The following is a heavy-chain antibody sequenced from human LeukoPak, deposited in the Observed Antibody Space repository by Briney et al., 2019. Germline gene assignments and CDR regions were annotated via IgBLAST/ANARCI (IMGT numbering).Heavy chain of an antibody. Sequence: GGSLRLSCAASGFPFSSYAMHWVRQPPGKGLEYVSSINSNGGSTYYPNSVKARSTISRDNSKNTLYLQIASLRDEDMGVYYCARGRSGSYRRGYFQHWGQGTVVTVS. CDR2: INSNGGST. CDR1: GFPFSSYA. J-gene: IGHJ1*01. V-gene: IGHV3-64*01. D-gene: IGHD1-26*01. CDR3: ARGRSGSYRRGYFQH.